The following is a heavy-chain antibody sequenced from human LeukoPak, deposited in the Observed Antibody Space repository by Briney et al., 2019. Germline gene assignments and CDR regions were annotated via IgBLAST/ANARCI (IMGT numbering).Heavy chain of an antibody. CDR3: AAGTIFGVVIPEDY. J-gene: IGHJ4*02. V-gene: IGHV3-11*01. Sequence: PGGSLRLSCAASGFTFSDDYMSWIRQAPGKGLEWVSYISSGGSTIYYADSVKGRFTISRDNAKNSLYLQMNSLRAEDTAVYYCAAGTIFGVVIPEDYWGQGTLVTVSS. CDR1: GFTFSDDY. CDR2: ISSGGSTI. D-gene: IGHD3-3*01.